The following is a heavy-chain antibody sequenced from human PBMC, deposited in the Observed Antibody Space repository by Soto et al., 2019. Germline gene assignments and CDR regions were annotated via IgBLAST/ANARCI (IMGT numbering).Heavy chain of an antibody. J-gene: IGHJ5*02. CDR1: GFTVSSNY. CDR3: AREHLLYCGGDCYYNWFDP. V-gene: IGHV3-53*04. CDR2: IYSGGST. D-gene: IGHD2-21*02. Sequence: GGSLRLSCAASGFTVSSNYMSWVRQAPGKGLEWVSVIYSGGSTYYADSVKGRFTISRHNSKNTLYLQMNSLRAEDTAVYYCAREHLLYCGGDCYYNWFDPWGQGTLVTVSS.